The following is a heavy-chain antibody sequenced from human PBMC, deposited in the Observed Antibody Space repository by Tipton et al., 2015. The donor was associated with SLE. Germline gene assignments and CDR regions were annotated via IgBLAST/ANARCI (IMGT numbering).Heavy chain of an antibody. CDR3: ARGGYYYGSGSYYYFDY. CDR1: GGTFSGYY. D-gene: IGHD3-10*01. Sequence: LRLSCAVYGGTFSGYYWSWIRQPPGKGLEWIGEINHSGSTNYNPSLKSRVTISVDTSKNQFSLKLSSVTAADTAVYYCARGGYYYGSGSYYYFDYWGQGTLVTVSS. CDR2: INHSGST. V-gene: IGHV4-34*01. J-gene: IGHJ4*02.